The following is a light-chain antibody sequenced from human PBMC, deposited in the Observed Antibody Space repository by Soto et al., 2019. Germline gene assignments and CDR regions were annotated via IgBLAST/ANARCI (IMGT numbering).Light chain of an antibody. V-gene: IGKV3-20*01. J-gene: IGKJ4*01. Sequence: EIVLTQSPGTLSLSPGERATLSCRASQSVSSTYLAWYQQKPGQAPKLLVYDVSTRATGIPDRFSGSGSRTDFTLTISRLEPEDFAVYYCQQYVTSPPRLTFGGGTKVEIK. CDR3: QQYVTSPPRLT. CDR2: DVS. CDR1: QSVSSTY.